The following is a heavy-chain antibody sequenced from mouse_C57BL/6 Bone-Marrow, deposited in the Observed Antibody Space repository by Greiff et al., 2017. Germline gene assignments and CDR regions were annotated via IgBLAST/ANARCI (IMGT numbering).Heavy chain of an antibody. J-gene: IGHJ2*01. D-gene: IGHD1-1*01. CDR1: EYEFPSHD. Sequence: EVQVVESGGGLVQPGESLKLSCESNEYEFPSHDMSWVRQTPEQRLELVAAINSDGGSTYYPDPMERRVIISRDNTKKTLYLQMSSLRSEDTALYYCAIVVDYWGQGTTLTVSS. CDR3: AIVVDY. CDR2: INSDGGST. V-gene: IGHV5-2*01.